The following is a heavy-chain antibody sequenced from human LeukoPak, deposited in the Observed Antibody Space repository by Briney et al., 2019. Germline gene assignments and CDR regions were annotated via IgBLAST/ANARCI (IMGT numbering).Heavy chain of an antibody. J-gene: IGHJ6*03. CDR1: EYTFTGYY. D-gene: IGHD2-2*01. CDR2: INPNSGGT. CDR3: ARDGEYCSSTSCYGHYYYYMDV. V-gene: IGHV1-2*06. Sequence: ASVKVSCKASEYTFTGYYIHWVRQAPGQGLEWMGRINPNSGGTNYAQKFQGRVTMTRDTSISTAYMELSRLRSDDTAVYYCARDGEYCSSTSCYGHYYYYMDVWGKGITVTVSS.